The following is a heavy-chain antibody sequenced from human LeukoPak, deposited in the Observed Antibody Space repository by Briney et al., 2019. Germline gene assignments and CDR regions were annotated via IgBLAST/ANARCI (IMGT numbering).Heavy chain of an antibody. CDR2: ISSGASTM. J-gene: IGHJ4*02. CDR1: GFMFRSFE. CDR3: ALLAVASDFDY. V-gene: IGHV3-48*03. D-gene: IGHD6-19*01. Sequence: PGGSLRLSCAASGFMFRSFEMYWVRQAPGKGLEWVAYISSGASTMYYAYSVKGRFTISRDDAKNSLFLQMNSLRAEDTAIYYCALLAVASDFDYWGQGTLVTVSS.